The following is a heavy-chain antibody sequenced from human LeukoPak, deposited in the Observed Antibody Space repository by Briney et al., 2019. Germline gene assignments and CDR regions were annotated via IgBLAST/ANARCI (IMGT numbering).Heavy chain of an antibody. J-gene: IGHJ6*03. CDR3: ARADSGSSDYYYYYYMDV. V-gene: IGHV3-23*01. CDR2: ISGGGAIT. Sequence: GGSLRLSCAASRFTFTNYAMSWVRQAPGKGPEWVSAISGGGAITYYTDSVRGRFTISRDNSKNTLYLQMNSLRAEDTAVYYCARADSGSSDYYYYYYMDVWGKGTTVTVSS. CDR1: RFTFTNYA. D-gene: IGHD6-13*01.